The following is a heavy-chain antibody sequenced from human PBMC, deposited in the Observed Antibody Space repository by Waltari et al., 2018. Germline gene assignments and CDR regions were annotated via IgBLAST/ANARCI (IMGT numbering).Heavy chain of an antibody. Sequence: QMQLVQSGAEVKKTGSSVKVSCKASGYTFTYRYLHWVRQAPGQALEWMGWITPFNGNTNYAQKFQDRVTITRDRSMSTAYMELSSLRSEDTAMYYCASLSSSWRDAFDIWGQGTTVTVSS. J-gene: IGHJ3*02. CDR3: ASLSSSWRDAFDI. CDR2: ITPFNGNT. V-gene: IGHV1-45*02. CDR1: GYTFTYRY. D-gene: IGHD6-13*01.